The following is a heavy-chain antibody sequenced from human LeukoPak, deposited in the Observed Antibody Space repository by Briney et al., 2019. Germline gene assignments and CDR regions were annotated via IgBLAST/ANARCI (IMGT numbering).Heavy chain of an antibody. J-gene: IGHJ1*01. V-gene: IGHV3-30*04. CDR1: GFTFSSYA. D-gene: IGHD4-17*01. Sequence: GGSLRLSCAASGFTFSSYAMHWVRQAPGKGLEWVAVIRYDGNTKYYADSVKGRFTISRDNSKNTLFLQMESLRRDDTAVYFCARAYGDNGGYFQQWGQGTLVTVSS. CDR2: IRYDGNTK. CDR3: ARAYGDNGGYFQQ.